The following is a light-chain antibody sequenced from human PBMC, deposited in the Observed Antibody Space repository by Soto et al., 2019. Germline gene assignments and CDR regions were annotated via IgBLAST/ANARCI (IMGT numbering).Light chain of an antibody. V-gene: IGKV1-5*03. CDR2: QAS. Sequence: DIQMTQSPSTLSASVGDRVTITWGASQSTSSHLAWYQQKPGKAPKLLIYQASSLENGVPSRLSGSCSRTEFILTISSLKPDDSATYYCQQYSTHSTFGQGTQVDIK. CDR3: QQYSTHST. CDR1: QSTSSH. J-gene: IGKJ1*01.